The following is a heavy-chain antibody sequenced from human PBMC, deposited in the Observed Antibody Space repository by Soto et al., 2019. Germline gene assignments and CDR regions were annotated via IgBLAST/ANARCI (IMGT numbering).Heavy chain of an antibody. CDR2: IGASGTNI. CDR1: GFTFSSYA. V-gene: IGHV3-23*01. J-gene: IGHJ5*02. CDR3: AKSRWELRA. D-gene: IGHD1-7*01. Sequence: EVPLLESGGDLVQPGGSLRLSCAASGFTFSSYAMSWVRQAPGKGLEWVSSIGASGTNIDYADSVKGRFTISRDNSKNTLYLQMSSLRAVDTAVYYCAKSRWELRAWGQGTLVTVSS.